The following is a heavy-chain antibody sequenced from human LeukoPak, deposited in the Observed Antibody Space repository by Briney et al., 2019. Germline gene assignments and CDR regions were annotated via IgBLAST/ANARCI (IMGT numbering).Heavy chain of an antibody. J-gene: IGHJ4*02. D-gene: IGHD2-21*02. CDR1: GGSFSGYY. Sequence: SETLSLTCAVYGGSFSGYYWSWIRQPPGKGLEWIGKINHSGSTNYNPSLKSRVTISVDTSKNQFSLKLSSVTAADTAVYYCAYVVVTAQYYFDYWGQGTLVTVSS. V-gene: IGHV4-34*09. CDR2: INHSGST. CDR3: AYVVVTAQYYFDY.